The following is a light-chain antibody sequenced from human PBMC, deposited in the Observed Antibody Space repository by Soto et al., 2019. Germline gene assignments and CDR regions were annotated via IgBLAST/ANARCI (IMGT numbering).Light chain of an antibody. CDR3: QPYGGSPPWP. Sequence: EIVLTQSPGTLSLSPGERATLSCRASQSVTSSYLAWYQQKPGQAPRLLIYVASSRATGIPDRFSGSGSGTDFTLTISRLEPEDFAVYYCQPYGGSPPWPFGQGTKVEIK. CDR2: VAS. V-gene: IGKV3-20*01. CDR1: QSVTSSY. J-gene: IGKJ1*01.